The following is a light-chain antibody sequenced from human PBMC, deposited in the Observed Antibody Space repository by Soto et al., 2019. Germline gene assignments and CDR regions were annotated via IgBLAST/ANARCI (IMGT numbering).Light chain of an antibody. Sequence: EILLTQSPATLSVSPGDSATLSCGASQSVGSNLAWYQQKPGQAPRLLISRASTRATDIPARFSGSGSGTEFTLTITSLQSEDVVIYYCHQYNNWPPRFTFGQGTRLEIK. CDR3: HQYNNWPPRFT. CDR1: QSVGSN. CDR2: RAS. J-gene: IGKJ5*01. V-gene: IGKV3-15*01.